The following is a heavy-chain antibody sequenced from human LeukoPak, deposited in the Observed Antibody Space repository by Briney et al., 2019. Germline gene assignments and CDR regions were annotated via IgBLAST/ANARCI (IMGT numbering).Heavy chain of an antibody. D-gene: IGHD2-21*02. CDR1: GFTFSSYA. CDR2: ISGSGGST. Sequence: GGSLRLSCEASGFTFSSYAMSWVRQAPGKGLEWGSAISGSGGSTDYADSVKGRFPISRDNSKNTLYLQMNSLRVEDTAVYYCASSYCGGDCYLPWGQGTLVTVSS. J-gene: IGHJ5*02. CDR3: ASSYCGGDCYLP. V-gene: IGHV3-23*01.